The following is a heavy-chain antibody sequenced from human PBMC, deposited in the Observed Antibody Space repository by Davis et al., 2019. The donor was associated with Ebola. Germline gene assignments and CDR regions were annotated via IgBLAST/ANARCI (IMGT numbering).Heavy chain of an antibody. Sequence: PGGSLRLSCAASGFTFSSYAMHWVRQAPGKGLEWVAVISYDGSNKYYADSVKGRFTISRDNSKNTLYLQMNSLRAEDTAVYYCARDLRWGRYCSSTSCYSSPYYYYYMDVWGKGTTVTVSS. V-gene: IGHV3-30-3*01. CDR2: ISYDGSNK. D-gene: IGHD2-2*02. CDR1: GFTFSSYA. J-gene: IGHJ6*03. CDR3: ARDLRWGRYCSSTSCYSSPYYYYYMDV.